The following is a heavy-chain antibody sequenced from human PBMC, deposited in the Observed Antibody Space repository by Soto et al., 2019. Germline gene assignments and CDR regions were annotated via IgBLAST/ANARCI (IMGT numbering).Heavy chain of an antibody. CDR3: SSDLFSCGNDCYADS. V-gene: IGHV3-30-3*01. J-gene: IGHJ4*02. D-gene: IGHD2-21*02. CDR2: ISFDGTNK. Sequence: QVRLVESGGGVVQPGRSLRLSCAASGFTFSRYAMHWVRQTPGKGLEWLTFISFDGTNKYYADSVKGRFTISRDNFKNTLYLEMNNLRAEDTAVYYCSSDLFSCGNDCYADSWGQGTLVTVSS. CDR1: GFTFSRYA.